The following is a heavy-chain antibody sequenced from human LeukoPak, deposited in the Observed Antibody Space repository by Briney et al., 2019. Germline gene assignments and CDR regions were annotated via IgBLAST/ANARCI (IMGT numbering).Heavy chain of an antibody. CDR1: GFTFSSYE. Sequence: PGGSLRLSCAASGFTFSSYEMNWVRQAPGKGLEWVSYISSSGSTIYYADSVKGRFTISRDNAKNSLYLQMNSLRAEDTAVYYCARGPAMIVVVSSFLGGDYYMDVWGKGTTVTISS. V-gene: IGHV3-48*03. CDR3: ARGPAMIVVVSSFLGGDYYMDV. J-gene: IGHJ6*03. D-gene: IGHD3-22*01. CDR2: ISSSGSTI.